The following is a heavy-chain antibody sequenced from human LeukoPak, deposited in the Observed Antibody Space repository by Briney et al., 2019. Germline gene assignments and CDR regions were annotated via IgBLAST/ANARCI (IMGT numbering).Heavy chain of an antibody. D-gene: IGHD5-12*01. Sequence: SETLSLTCTVSGGSISSYYWSWIRQPAGKGLEWIGRIYTSGSTNYNPSLKSRVTMSVDTSKNQFSLKLSSVTAADTAVYHCARDLHSGYPNYFDYRGQGTLVTVSS. J-gene: IGHJ4*02. CDR3: ARDLHSGYPNYFDY. CDR1: GGSISSYY. CDR2: IYTSGST. V-gene: IGHV4-4*07.